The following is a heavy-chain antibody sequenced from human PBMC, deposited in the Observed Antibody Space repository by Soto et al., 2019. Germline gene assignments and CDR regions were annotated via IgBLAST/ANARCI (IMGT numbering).Heavy chain of an antibody. CDR3: ARIPGYCISTSCYAGGFDY. V-gene: IGHV2-70*11. J-gene: IGHJ4*02. D-gene: IGHD2-2*01. Sequence: SGPTLVNPTQTLTLTCTFSGFSLSTSGMCVSWIRQPPGKALEWLARIDWDDDKYYSTSLKTRLTISKDTSKNQVVLTMTNMDPVDTATYYCARIPGYCISTSCYAGGFDYWGQGTLVTVSS. CDR2: IDWDDDK. CDR1: GFSLSTSGMC.